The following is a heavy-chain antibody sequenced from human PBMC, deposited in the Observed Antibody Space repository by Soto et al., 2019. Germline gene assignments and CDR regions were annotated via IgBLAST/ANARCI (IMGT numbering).Heavy chain of an antibody. J-gene: IGHJ6*02. Sequence: QVQLVQSGAEVKKPGASVKVSCKASGYTFNTYGISWVRQAPGQGLEWMGWISAYNGNTNYAQKIEGRVTMTTDTXXSXAXXELRSLRSDDTAVYYCARDSKVRGVTSYFYYGMDVWGQGTTVTVSS. CDR3: ARDSKVRGVTSYFYYGMDV. D-gene: IGHD3-10*01. V-gene: IGHV1-18*01. CDR1: GYTFNTYG. CDR2: ISAYNGNT.